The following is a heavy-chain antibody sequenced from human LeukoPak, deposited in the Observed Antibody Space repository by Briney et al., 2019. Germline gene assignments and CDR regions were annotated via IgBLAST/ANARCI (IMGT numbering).Heavy chain of an antibody. CDR2: ISSSGSTI. D-gene: IGHD2-21*02. CDR3: ARDAYCGGDCYSGYFDY. CDR1: GFTFSDYY. V-gene: IGHV3-11*01. J-gene: IGHJ4*02. Sequence: GGSLRLSCAASGFTFSDYYMSWIRRAPGKGLEWVSYISSSGSTIYYADSVKGRFTISRDNAKNSLYLQMNSLRAEDTAVYYCARDAYCGGDCYSGYFDYWGQGTLVTVSS.